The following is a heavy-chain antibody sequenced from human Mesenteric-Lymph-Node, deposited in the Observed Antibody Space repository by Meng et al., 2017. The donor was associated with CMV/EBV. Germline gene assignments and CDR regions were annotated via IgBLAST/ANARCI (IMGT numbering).Heavy chain of an antibody. J-gene: IGHJ6*02. CDR1: GGSFGGYY. CDR3: ARVVSDYYYGMDV. D-gene: IGHD3-22*01. V-gene: IGHV4-34*01. Sequence: SETLSLTCAVYGGSFGGYYWSWIRQPPGKGLEWIGEINHSGSTNYNPSLKSRVTISVDTSKNQFSLKLSSVTAADTAVYYCARVVSDYYYGMDVWGQGTTVTVSS. CDR2: INHSGST.